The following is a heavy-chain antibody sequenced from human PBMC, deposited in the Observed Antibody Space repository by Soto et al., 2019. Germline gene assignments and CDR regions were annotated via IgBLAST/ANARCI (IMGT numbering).Heavy chain of an antibody. CDR2: ISGSGGST. CDR3: AKHRGSYDYGMDV. Sequence: EVQLLESRGGLVQPGGSLRLSCAASGFTFSSYAMSWVRQAPGKGLEWVSAISGSGGSTYYADSVKGRFTISRDNSKNTLYLQMNSLRAEDTAVYYCAKHRGSYDYGMDVWGQGTTVTVSS. CDR1: GFTFSSYA. V-gene: IGHV3-23*01. J-gene: IGHJ6*02. D-gene: IGHD1-26*01.